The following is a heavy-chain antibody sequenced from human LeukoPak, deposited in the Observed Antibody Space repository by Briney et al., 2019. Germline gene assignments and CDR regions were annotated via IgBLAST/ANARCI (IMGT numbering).Heavy chain of an antibody. Sequence: SETLSLTCTVSGGSVSSSSYYWGWIRQPPGKGLEWIGSIYYSGSTYYNPSLKSRVTISVETSKNQFSLKLSSVTAADTAVYYCARDMGFSSIAARRDYYYMDVWGKGTTVTVSS. CDR3: ARDMGFSSIAARRDYYYMDV. V-gene: IGHV4-39*07. D-gene: IGHD6-6*01. J-gene: IGHJ6*03. CDR2: IYYSGST. CDR1: GGSVSSSSYY.